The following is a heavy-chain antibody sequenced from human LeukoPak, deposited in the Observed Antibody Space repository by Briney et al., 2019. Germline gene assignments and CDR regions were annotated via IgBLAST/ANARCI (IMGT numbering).Heavy chain of an antibody. J-gene: IGHJ4*02. CDR1: GGTFSSYA. Sequence: SVKVSCKASGGTFSSYAISWVRQAPGQGLEWMGGIIPIFGTANYAQKFQGRVTITADESTSTAYMELSSLRSEDTAVYYCATRGYDSSGFLRWGQGTLVTVSS. V-gene: IGHV1-69*13. CDR2: IIPIFGTA. CDR3: ATRGYDSSGFLR. D-gene: IGHD3-22*01.